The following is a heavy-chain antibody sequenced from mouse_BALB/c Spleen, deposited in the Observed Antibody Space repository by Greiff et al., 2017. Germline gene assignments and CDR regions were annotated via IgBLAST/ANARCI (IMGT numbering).Heavy chain of an antibody. CDR1: GYTFTSYW. CDR3: ARKSMVTPDY. CDR2: IDPSDSYT. Sequence: QVQLQQPGAELVKPGASVKLSCKASGYTFTSYWMHWVKQRPGQGLEWIGEIDPSDSYTNYNQKFKGKATLTVDKSSSTAYMQLSSLTSEDSAVYYCARKSMVTPDYWGQGTTLTVSS. D-gene: IGHD2-10*02. V-gene: IGHV1-69*02. J-gene: IGHJ2*01.